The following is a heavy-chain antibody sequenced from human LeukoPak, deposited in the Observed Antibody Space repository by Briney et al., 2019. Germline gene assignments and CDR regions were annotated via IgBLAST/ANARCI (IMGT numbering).Heavy chain of an antibody. CDR2: ITTDSSTI. J-gene: IGHJ4*02. CDR1: GFTYHTYS. D-gene: IGHD7-27*01. V-gene: IGHV3-48*04. Sequence: AGGSLRLSRAASGFTYHTYSMNWVRQAPGKGLEWVSYITTDSSTIYYAGSVKGRFTISRDNAKNSLYLQMNSLRAEDTAVYYCARDHKDWGVFDYWGLGTLVTVSS. CDR3: ARDHKDWGVFDY.